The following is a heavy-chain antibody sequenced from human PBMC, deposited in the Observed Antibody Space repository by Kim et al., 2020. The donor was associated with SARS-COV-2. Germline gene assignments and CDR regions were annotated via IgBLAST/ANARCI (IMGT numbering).Heavy chain of an antibody. Sequence: GGSLRLSCAASGFTFSNYAMSWVRQAPGKGLEWVSTISSSGHSTYHADSVRDRFTISSDNSKNTLYLQMSSLRAEATAVYFCARGAGESSYSFDRWGRG. CDR1: GFTFSNYA. CDR2: ISSSGHST. V-gene: IGHV3-23*01. D-gene: IGHD3-10*01. CDR3: ARGAGESSYSFDR. J-gene: IGHJ2*01.